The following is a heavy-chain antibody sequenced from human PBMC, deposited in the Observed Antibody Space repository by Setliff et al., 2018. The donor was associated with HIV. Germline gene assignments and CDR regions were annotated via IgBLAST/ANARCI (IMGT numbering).Heavy chain of an antibody. CDR3: ARSFDWLFPDY. J-gene: IGHJ4*02. Sequence: ASVKVSCKASGYTFSAYGISWVRQAPGQGLEWMGWISAYNGNTNYAQKLQDRVTMTTDTSTRTAYMELRRLRSDDTAVYYCARSFDWLFPDYWGQGTLVTVSS. CDR1: GYTFSAYG. CDR2: ISAYNGNT. V-gene: IGHV1-18*01. D-gene: IGHD3-9*01.